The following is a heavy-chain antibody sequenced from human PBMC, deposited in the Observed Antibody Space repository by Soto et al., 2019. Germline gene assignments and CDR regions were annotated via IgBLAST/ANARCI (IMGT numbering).Heavy chain of an antibody. CDR3: ASDPGDGYSLRLFDY. J-gene: IGHJ4*02. CDR1: GYTFTSYY. V-gene: IGHV1-46*01. CDR2: INPSGGST. D-gene: IGHD4-4*01. Sequence: ASVKVSCKASGYTFTSYYMHWVRQAPGQGLEWMGIINPSGGSTSYAQKFQGRVTMTRDTSTSTVYMELSSLRSEDTAVYYCASDPGDGYSLRLFDYWGQGTLVTVSS.